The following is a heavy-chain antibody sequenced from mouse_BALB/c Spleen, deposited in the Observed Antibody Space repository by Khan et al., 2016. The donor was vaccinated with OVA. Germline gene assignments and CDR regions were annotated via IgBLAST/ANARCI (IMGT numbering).Heavy chain of an antibody. CDR2: INPSTGYT. J-gene: IGHJ3*01. CDR1: GYTFATYW. D-gene: IGHD2-1*01. Sequence: QIQLQQSGADLAKPGASLEMSCKASGYTFATYWIHWVKQSPGQGLEWIGYINPSTGYTTYTHNFKDTATLTADKSSSTADMQLSSLTSEDSAVYYWTRRGLYGIFTYGGQGTLVTGSA. V-gene: IGHV1-7*01. CDR3: TRRGLYGIFTY.